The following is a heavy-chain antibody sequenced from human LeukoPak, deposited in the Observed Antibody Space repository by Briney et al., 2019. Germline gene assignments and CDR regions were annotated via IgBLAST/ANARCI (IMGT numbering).Heavy chain of an antibody. Sequence: GSLRLSCAASGFTFSSYSMNWVRQAPGKGLGWVSSISSSSSYIYYADSVKGRFTISRDNAKNSLYLQMNSLRAEDTAVYYCARDGRVTVGATRYGYWGQGTLVTVSS. J-gene: IGHJ4*02. V-gene: IGHV3-21*01. CDR3: ARDGRVTVGATRYGY. D-gene: IGHD1-26*01. CDR1: GFTFSSYS. CDR2: ISSSSSYI.